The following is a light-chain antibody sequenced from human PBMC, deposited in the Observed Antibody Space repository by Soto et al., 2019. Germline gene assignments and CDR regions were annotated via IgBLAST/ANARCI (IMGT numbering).Light chain of an antibody. CDR1: QSISRY. CDR2: DAS. V-gene: IGKV3-11*01. CDR3: HQRYNSPPPT. J-gene: IGKJ4*01. Sequence: EIVLTQSPATLSLSPGERATLSCRASQSISRYLSWYQQRPGQAPRLLIYDASKRATGIPARFSGSGSGTAFTLTISSLELEDFAVYLCHQRYNSPPPTFGGGTKVEIK.